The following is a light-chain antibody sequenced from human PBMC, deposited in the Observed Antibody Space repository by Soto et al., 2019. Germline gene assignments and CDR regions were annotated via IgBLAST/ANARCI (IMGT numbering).Light chain of an antibody. CDR2: DNN. CDR1: SSNIGSNT. J-gene: IGLJ3*02. Sequence: QSVLTQPPSASGTPGQRVTISCSGSSSNIGSNTVNWYQQLPGTAPKLLIYDNNHRPSGVPDRFSGSKSGTSASLAIRGLQSEDEADYYCAVWDDSLTGWVFGGGTKLTVL. V-gene: IGLV1-44*01. CDR3: AVWDDSLTGWV.